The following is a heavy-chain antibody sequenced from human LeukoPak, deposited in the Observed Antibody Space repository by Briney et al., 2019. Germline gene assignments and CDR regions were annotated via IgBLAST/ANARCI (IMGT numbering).Heavy chain of an antibody. CDR1: GHTFINYG. V-gene: IGHV1-18*01. CDR3: ARARHSGSSTDGFDI. Sequence: ASVKVSCKASGHTFINYGISWVRQAPGQGLEWMGWTSDYIGNRNTDYAQKFRGTVTMTTDTSTSSAYMGMRSLRSTDTAVYYCARARHSGSSTDGFDIWGQGTMVTVSS. J-gene: IGHJ3*02. D-gene: IGHD1-26*01. CDR2: TSDYIGNRNT.